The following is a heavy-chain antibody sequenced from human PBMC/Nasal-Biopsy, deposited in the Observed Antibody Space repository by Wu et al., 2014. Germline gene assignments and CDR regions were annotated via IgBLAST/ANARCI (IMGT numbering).Heavy chain of an antibody. J-gene: IGHJ4*02. D-gene: IGHD5-18*01. CDR3: ARTRGNTAITD. CDR2: INPNARSE. V-gene: IGHV3-7*01. CDR1: EFTFSSYW. Sequence: RLSCAASEFTFSSYWMNWVRQAPGKGLEWVANINPNARSEYYVDSVKGRFTISRDNAKNSLFLQMNSLRAEDTAVYYCARTRGNTAITDWGQGTLVTVSS.